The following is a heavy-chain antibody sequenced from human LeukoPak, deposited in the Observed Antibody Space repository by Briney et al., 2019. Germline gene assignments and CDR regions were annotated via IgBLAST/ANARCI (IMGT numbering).Heavy chain of an antibody. CDR3: ARESSGWLQLFDY. J-gene: IGHJ4*02. Sequence: GGSLRLSCAASGFTFSSYEMNWVRQAPGKGLEWVSVIYSGGSTYYADSVKGRFTISRDNSKNTVYLQMNSLRAEDTAVYYCARESSGWLQLFDYWGQGTLVTVSS. CDR2: IYSGGST. V-gene: IGHV3-66*01. CDR1: GFTFSSYE. D-gene: IGHD5-24*01.